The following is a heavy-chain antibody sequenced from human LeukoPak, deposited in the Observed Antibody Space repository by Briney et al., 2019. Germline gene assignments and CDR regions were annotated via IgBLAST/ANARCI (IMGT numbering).Heavy chain of an antibody. CDR3: ARGVYIAAAQYGY. CDR2: IYYSGTT. Sequence: PSETLSLTCAVYGGSFSGYYWNWIRQPPGKGLEWIGYIYYSGTTNYNPSLKGRVTISVDTSKNQFSLKLSSVTAADTAVYYCARGVYIAAAQYGYWGQGTLVTVSS. V-gene: IGHV4-59*01. CDR1: GGSFSGYY. J-gene: IGHJ4*02. D-gene: IGHD6-13*01.